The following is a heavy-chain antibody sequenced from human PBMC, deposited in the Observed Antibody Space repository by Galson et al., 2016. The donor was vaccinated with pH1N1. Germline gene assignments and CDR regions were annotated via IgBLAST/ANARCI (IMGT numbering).Heavy chain of an antibody. D-gene: IGHD4-17*01. J-gene: IGHJ6*02. CDR3: AREDWSYGDTYYNGMDV. Sequence: SLRLSCAASGFNFDTFAMHWVRRTPGKGLEWVAFISYNGHDESYAASLKGRFTVSRDNSKNRLYLHMNSLRTEDTGLYYCAREDWSYGDTYYNGMDVWGQGTTVTVSS. V-gene: IGHV3-30-3*01. CDR2: ISYNGHDE. CDR1: GFNFDTFA.